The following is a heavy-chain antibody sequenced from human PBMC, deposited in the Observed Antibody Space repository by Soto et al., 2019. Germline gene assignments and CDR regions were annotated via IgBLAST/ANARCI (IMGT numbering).Heavy chain of an antibody. D-gene: IGHD2-2*01. CDR1: GLRFNIYR. V-gene: IGHV3-21*01. J-gene: IGHJ6*02. CDR3: ARELGYCSSTSCYFSFSDGMDV. CDR2: ISSSSSYI. Sequence: AFGLRFNIYRVTGVLQKKGKGLEWVSSISSSSSYIYYADSVKGRFTISRDNAKNSLYLQMNSLRAEDTAVYYCARELGYCSSTSCYFSFSDGMDVWGQGTTVTVSS.